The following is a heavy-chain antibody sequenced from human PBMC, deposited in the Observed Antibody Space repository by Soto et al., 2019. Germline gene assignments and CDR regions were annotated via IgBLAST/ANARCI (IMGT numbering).Heavy chain of an antibody. D-gene: IGHD3-3*01. J-gene: IGHJ6*02. CDR2: ISTDNGNT. Sequence: QVQLVQSGAEVKKPGASVKVSCKASGYTFTNSGINWVRQAPGQGLEWMGWISTDNGNTNYAQHLQGRVSMTTDTSTGTAYMDLRSLRSDDTAVYYCARDQGITTFGVYSMYYYGMDVWGQGTTVTVSS. CDR3: ARDQGITTFGVYSMYYYGMDV. CDR1: GYTFTNSG. V-gene: IGHV1-18*01.